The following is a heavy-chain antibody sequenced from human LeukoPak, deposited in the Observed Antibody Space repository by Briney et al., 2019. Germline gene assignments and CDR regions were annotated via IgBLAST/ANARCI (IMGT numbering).Heavy chain of an antibody. CDR2: IYYSGST. CDR1: GYSISSGYY. CDR3: ARGLGSGAFDY. Sequence: SETLSLTCTVSGYSISSGYYWGWIRQPPGKWLEWIGRIYYSGSTYYDPSLKRRTTISVDTSKNQFSLKLSSVTAADTAVYYCARGLGSGAFDYWGQGTLVTVSS. D-gene: IGHD3-3*01. V-gene: IGHV4-38-2*02. J-gene: IGHJ4*02.